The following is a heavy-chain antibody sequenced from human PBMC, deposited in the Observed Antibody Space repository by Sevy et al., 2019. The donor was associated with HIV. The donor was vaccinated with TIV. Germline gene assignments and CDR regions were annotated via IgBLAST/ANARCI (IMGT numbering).Heavy chain of an antibody. CDR2: ISSSATLI. D-gene: IGHD4-17*01. CDR1: GFLFSSYE. V-gene: IGHV3-48*03. Sequence: GGSLRLSCAASGFLFSSYEMNWVRQIPGKWLEWISFISSSATLIYDGDSVRGRFTISRDNAKNSLYLQMNSLRAEDTGVYYCTRDLPPSATSVAHFDYWGQGTLVTVSS. J-gene: IGHJ4*02. CDR3: TRDLPPSATSVAHFDY.